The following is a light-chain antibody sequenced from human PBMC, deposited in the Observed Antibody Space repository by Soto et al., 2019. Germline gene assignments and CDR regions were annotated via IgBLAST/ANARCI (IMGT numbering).Light chain of an antibody. V-gene: IGKV3-20*01. CDR1: QSVSSSY. J-gene: IGKJ1*01. Sequence: EIVLTQSPGTLSLSPGERATLSCRASQSVSSSYLAWYQQKPGQAPRLLIYGASSRATGIPDRFSGSGSGTDFTLTISRLEPEDFAVYDCQQYGSPLWTFGQGTKVDIK. CDR3: QQYGSPLWT. CDR2: GAS.